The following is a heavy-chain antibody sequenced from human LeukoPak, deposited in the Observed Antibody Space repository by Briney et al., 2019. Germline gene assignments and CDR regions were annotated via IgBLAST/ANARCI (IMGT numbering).Heavy chain of an antibody. V-gene: IGHV3-9*01. CDR2: ITGNSDST. Sequence: PGGSLRLSCAASGFTFSSYAMSWVRQAPGKGLEWVSGITGNSDSTGYADSVKGRFTISRDNAKNSLFLQMNSLTAEDTALYYCAKGLYYDILTGNWFDPWGQGTLVIVSS. J-gene: IGHJ5*02. CDR3: AKGLYYDILTGNWFDP. CDR1: GFTFSSYA. D-gene: IGHD3-9*01.